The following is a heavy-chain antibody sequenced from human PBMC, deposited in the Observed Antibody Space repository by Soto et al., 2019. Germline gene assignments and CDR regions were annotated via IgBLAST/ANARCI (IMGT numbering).Heavy chain of an antibody. Sequence: ASVKVSCKASGDTLKTFDVSWVRQAPGQGPEWMAWITTHNGDTNFAQKFRGRVSLTADTSAATAFMELRNLRSDDTGVYFCATFNFTQTGDNYYYYMDVWGEGPTVTVP. V-gene: IGHV1-18*04. CDR3: ATFNFTQTGDNYYYYMDV. J-gene: IGHJ6*03. D-gene: IGHD1-20*01. CDR2: ITTHNGDT. CDR1: GDTLKTFD.